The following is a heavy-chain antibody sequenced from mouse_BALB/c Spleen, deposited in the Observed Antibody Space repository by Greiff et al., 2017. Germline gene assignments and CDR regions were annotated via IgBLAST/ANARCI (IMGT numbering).Heavy chain of an antibody. D-gene: IGHD1-2*01. V-gene: IGHV5-6-5*01. J-gene: IGHJ2*01. Sequence: DVKLVESGGGLVKPGGSLKLSCAASGFTFSSYAMSWVRQTPEKRLEWVASISSGGSTYYPDSVKGRFTISRDNARNILYLQMSSLRSEDTAMYYCARGGNSLLRLHYFDYWGQGTTLTVSS. CDR1: GFTFSSYA. CDR3: ARGGNSLLRLHYFDY. CDR2: ISSGGST.